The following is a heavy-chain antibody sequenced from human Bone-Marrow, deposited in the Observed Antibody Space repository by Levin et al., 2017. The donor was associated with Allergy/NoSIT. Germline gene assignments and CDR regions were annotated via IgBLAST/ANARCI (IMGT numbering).Heavy chain of an antibody. D-gene: IGHD6-13*01. CDR1: GGSISSGDYY. J-gene: IGHJ6*02. CDR3: ARDQPQQLSGHYYYYGMDV. CDR2: IYYSGST. Sequence: PSETLSLTCTVSGGSISSGDYYWSWIRQPPGKGLEWIGYIYYSGSTYYNPSLKSRVTISVDTSKNQFSLKLSSVTAADTAVYYCARDQPQQLSGHYYYYGMDVWGQGTTVTVSS. V-gene: IGHV4-30-4*01.